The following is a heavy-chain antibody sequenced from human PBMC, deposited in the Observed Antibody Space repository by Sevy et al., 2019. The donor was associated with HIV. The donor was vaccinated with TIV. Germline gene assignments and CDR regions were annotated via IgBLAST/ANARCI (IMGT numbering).Heavy chain of an antibody. V-gene: IGHV4-31*03. CDR3: AREDYYGRSGARVRPYNWFDP. J-gene: IGHJ5*02. CDR2: IYYSGST. D-gene: IGHD3-22*01. CDR1: GGSISSGGYY. Sequence: SETLSLTCTVSGGSISSGGYYWSWIRQHPGKGLEWIGYIYYSGSTYYNPSLKSRVTISVDTSKNQFSLKLSSVTAAVTGVKYGAREDYYGRSGARVRPYNWFDPWGQGTLVTVSS.